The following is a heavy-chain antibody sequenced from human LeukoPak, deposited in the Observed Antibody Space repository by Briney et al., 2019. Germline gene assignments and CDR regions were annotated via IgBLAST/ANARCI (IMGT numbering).Heavy chain of an antibody. CDR2: IKQDGSVK. D-gene: IGHD6-13*01. CDR3: ARIGYSSSCCDY. J-gene: IGHJ4*02. Sequence: GGSLRLSCAVSGFTFSNYWMSWVRQAPGKGLEWVANIKQDGSVKYYVDSVKGRFTISRDNAKNSLYLQMDSLRAEDTAVYYYARIGYSSSCCDYWGQGTLVTVPS. V-gene: IGHV3-7*01. CDR1: GFTFSNYW.